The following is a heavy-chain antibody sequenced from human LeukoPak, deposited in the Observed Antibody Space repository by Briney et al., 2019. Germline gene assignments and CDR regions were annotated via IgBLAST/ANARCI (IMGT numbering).Heavy chain of an antibody. CDR3: ARAPREGYCDILTGYDWFDP. CDR1: GYTFTSYD. V-gene: IGHV1-8*03. Sequence: GASVKVSCKASGYTFTSYDINWVRQATGQGLEWMGWMNPNSGNTGYAQKFQGRVTITRNTSISTAYMELSSLRSEDTAVYYCARAPREGYCDILTGYDWFDPWGQGTLVTVSS. CDR2: MNPNSGNT. D-gene: IGHD3-9*01. J-gene: IGHJ5*02.